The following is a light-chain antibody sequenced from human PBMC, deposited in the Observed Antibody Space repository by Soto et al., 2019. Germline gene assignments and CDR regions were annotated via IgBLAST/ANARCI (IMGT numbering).Light chain of an antibody. J-gene: IGLJ1*01. CDR1: SSDVGGYDY. CDR2: EVS. V-gene: IGLV2-14*01. Sequence: QSVLAQPASVSGAPGQSITISCTGTSSDVGGYDYVSWYQLHPGKAPNLMVFEVSNRPSGVSYRFSGSKSGNTASLTISGLQAEDEADYFCSSYSISTAYVFGTGTK. CDR3: SSYSISTAYV.